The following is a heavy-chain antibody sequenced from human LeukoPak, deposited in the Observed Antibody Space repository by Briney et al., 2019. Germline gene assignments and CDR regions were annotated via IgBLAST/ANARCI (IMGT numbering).Heavy chain of an antibody. CDR3: AKDRDDSSGFYHDY. J-gene: IGHJ4*02. D-gene: IGHD3-22*01. CDR2: ISGSGGSI. Sequence: GGSLRLSCAASGFTFSTCAMSWVRQAPGKGLERVSAISGSGGSIYYADSVKGRFTISRDNSQNTLYLQMNSLRAEDTAIYYCAKDRDDSSGFYHDYWGQGTLVTVSS. CDR1: GFTFSTCA. V-gene: IGHV3-23*01.